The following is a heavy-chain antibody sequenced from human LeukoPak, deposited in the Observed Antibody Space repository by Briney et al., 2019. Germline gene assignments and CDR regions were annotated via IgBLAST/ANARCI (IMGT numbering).Heavy chain of an antibody. J-gene: IGHJ3*02. V-gene: IGHV3-11*04. CDR3: ARDGSRSSYSSGWYAGAFDI. D-gene: IGHD6-19*01. CDR1: GFTFSDYY. Sequence: GGSLRLSCAASGFTFSDYYMSWIRQAPGKGLEWVSYISSSGSTIYYADSVKGRFTISRDNAKNSLYLQMNSLRAEDTAVYYCARDGSRSSYSSGWYAGAFDIWGQGTMVTVSS. CDR2: ISSSGSTI.